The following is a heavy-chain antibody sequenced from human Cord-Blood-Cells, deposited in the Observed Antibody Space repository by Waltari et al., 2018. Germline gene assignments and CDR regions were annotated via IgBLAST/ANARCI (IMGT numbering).Heavy chain of an antibody. V-gene: IGHV4-59*11. CDR3: ARERSSGSYYFDY. CDR1: GGSISRHH. CDR2: ISYSGST. Sequence: QVQLQASGPGLVKPSATLSLTCTVSGGSISRHHWSWIRQPPGKGLEWIGYISYSGSTNYNPSLKSRVTISVDTSKNQFSLKLSSVTAADTAVYYCARERSSGSYYFDYWGQGTLVTVSS. J-gene: IGHJ4*02. D-gene: IGHD1-26*01.